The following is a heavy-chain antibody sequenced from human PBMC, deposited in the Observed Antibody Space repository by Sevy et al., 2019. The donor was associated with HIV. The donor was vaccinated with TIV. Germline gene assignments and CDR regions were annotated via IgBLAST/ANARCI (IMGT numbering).Heavy chain of an antibody. V-gene: IGHV3-7*01. D-gene: IGHD2-21*02. CDR2: IKGDGSDK. CDR1: EFTFSKYW. Sequence: GGSLRLSSAASEFTFSKYWMGWVRQAPGKGPEWVANIKGDGSDKYYLDSVKGRFTISRDNAKSSLYLRMNSLRDEDTATYYCVRGGGACDYWGQGTLVTVSS. CDR3: VRGGGACDY. J-gene: IGHJ4*02.